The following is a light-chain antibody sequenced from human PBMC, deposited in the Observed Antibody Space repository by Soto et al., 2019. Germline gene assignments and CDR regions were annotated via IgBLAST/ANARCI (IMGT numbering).Light chain of an antibody. CDR1: QNVNRY. CDR3: QQSYGIPQT. Sequence: IQLTQSPSSLSASVGDRVTITCRTSQNVNRYLNWYQEQPGKAPKLLIYAASILQSGVPSRFSGSGSGTDFTLAISSLRPEDFTTYYCQQSYGIPQTFGPGTKVEIK. V-gene: IGKV1-39*01. CDR2: AAS. J-gene: IGKJ1*01.